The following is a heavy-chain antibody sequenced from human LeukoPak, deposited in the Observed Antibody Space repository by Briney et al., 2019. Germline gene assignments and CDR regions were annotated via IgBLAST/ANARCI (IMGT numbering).Heavy chain of an antibody. D-gene: IGHD6-13*01. V-gene: IGHV3-21*01. Sequence: GGSLRLSCAASGFTFSSYSMNWVRQAPGKGLEWVSSISSSSSYIYYTDSVKGRFTISRDNAKNSLYLQMNSLRAEDTAVYYCARVAEAAAFDSWGQGTLVTVSS. CDR3: ARVAEAAAFDS. CDR1: GFTFSSYS. J-gene: IGHJ4*02. CDR2: ISSSSSYI.